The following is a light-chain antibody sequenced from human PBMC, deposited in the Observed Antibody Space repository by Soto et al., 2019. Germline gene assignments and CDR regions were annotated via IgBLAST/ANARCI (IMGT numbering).Light chain of an antibody. CDR1: SSDVGAYNY. Sequence: QSALTQPRSVSGSPGQSVTISCTGTSSDVGAYNYVSWYQQHPGKAPKVIIYDVSERPSGVPDRFSGSRSGNTASLTISGLQVDDEAYYYCCSYAGNPTYIFGTGTKLTVL. V-gene: IGLV2-11*01. J-gene: IGLJ1*01. CDR2: DVS. CDR3: CSYAGNPTYI.